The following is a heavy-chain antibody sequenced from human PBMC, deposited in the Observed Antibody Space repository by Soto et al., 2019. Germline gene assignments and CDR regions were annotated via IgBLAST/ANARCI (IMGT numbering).Heavy chain of an antibody. Sequence: GGSLRLSCEASGFTFSGFDMHWVRQPAGKGLEWVSTIGTAGDTYYAVSVKGRFTISRDNAKNSLSLQMNSLRAGDTAVYFCARGQEVGAHFFDSWGQGTQVTVSS. CDR3: ARGQEVGAHFFDS. J-gene: IGHJ4*02. V-gene: IGHV3-13*01. CDR1: GFTFSGFD. D-gene: IGHD2-15*01. CDR2: IGTAGDT.